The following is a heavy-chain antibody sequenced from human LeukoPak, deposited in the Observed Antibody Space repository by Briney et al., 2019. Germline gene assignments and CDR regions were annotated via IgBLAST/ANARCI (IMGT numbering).Heavy chain of an antibody. Sequence: GRSLRLSCAASGFTFSSYAMHWVRQAPDKGLEWVAAISFDGSNRYYADSVKGQFTISRDNSKNSLYLQMNSLRAEDTAVYYCARGAIAAAVPYYFDYWGQGTLVTVSS. D-gene: IGHD6-13*01. CDR2: ISFDGSNR. V-gene: IGHV3-30-3*01. CDR1: GFTFSSYA. J-gene: IGHJ4*02. CDR3: ARGAIAAAVPYYFDY.